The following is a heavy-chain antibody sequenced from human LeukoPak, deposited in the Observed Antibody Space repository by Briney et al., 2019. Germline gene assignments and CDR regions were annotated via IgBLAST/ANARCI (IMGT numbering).Heavy chain of an antibody. CDR2: INPNTGGA. D-gene: IGHD6-25*01. V-gene: IGHV1-2*02. CDR1: GYTFNGFY. CDR3: ARVYSSARPYLDY. J-gene: IGHJ4*02. Sequence: ASVKVSCRASGYTFNGFYIHWVRQAPGQGLEWMGWINPNTGGAQYAQKFQGRVTMTRDTSVSTAYMEVSSLRSDDAAVYYCARVYSSARPYLDYWGQGTLVSVSS.